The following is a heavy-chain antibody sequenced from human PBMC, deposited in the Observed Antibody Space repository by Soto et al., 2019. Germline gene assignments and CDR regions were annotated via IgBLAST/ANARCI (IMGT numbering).Heavy chain of an antibody. J-gene: IGHJ4*02. Sequence: GGSLRLSCAASGFTFSSYWMSWVRQAPGKGLEWVANIKQDGSEKYYVDSVKGRFTISRDNAKNSLYLQMNSLRAEDTAVYYCARARREIFGVVIMGVFDYGGQGTLVTVSS. CDR1: GFTFSSYW. D-gene: IGHD3-3*01. CDR3: ARARREIFGVVIMGVFDY. V-gene: IGHV3-7*01. CDR2: IKQDGSEK.